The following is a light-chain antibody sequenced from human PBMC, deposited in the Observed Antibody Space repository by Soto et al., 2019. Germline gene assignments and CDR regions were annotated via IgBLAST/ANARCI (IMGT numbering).Light chain of an antibody. CDR1: QTVRNNY. Sequence: DIVLTQSPGTLSLSPGDSATLSWRASQTVRNNYLAWYQQKTGQAPRLLIYDASSRATGIPDRFSGSGSGTDLNLTISSLEPEDFAVYYCQKYGSSQWTCGQGTKVDIK. CDR3: QKYGSSQWT. CDR2: DAS. J-gene: IGKJ1*01. V-gene: IGKV3-20*01.